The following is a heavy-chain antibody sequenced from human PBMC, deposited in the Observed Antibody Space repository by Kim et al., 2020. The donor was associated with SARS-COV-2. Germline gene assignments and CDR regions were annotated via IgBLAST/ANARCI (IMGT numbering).Heavy chain of an antibody. CDR1: GFRSSNYY. CDR2: ISNDGGVT. Sequence: GGSLRLSCAASGFRSSNYYVNWVRQRPGKGLEWVSRISNDGGVTHYADFVSGRFTMSRDSAENTVYLQMNRLSAEDTAVYFCARGIFRDGFDVWGQGTTVSVSS. D-gene: IGHD2-15*01. V-gene: IGHV3-74*01. CDR3: ARGIFRDGFDV. J-gene: IGHJ6*02.